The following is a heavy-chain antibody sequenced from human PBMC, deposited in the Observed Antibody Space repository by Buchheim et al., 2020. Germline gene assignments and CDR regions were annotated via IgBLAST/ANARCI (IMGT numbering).Heavy chain of an antibody. V-gene: IGHV4-31*03. CDR1: GGSISSGGYY. Sequence: QVQLQESGPGLVKPSQTLSLTCTVSGGSISSGGYYWSWIRQHPGKGLEWIGYIYYSGSTYYNPSLKRRVTISVDTSKNKFSLKLSSVTAADTAVYYCARVAWKYYYDSSGYYYYGMDVWGQGTT. D-gene: IGHD3-22*01. CDR3: ARVAWKYYYDSSGYYYYGMDV. CDR2: IYYSGST. J-gene: IGHJ6*02.